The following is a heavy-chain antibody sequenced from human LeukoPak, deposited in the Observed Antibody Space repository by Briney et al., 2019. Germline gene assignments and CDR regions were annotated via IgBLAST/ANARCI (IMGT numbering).Heavy chain of an antibody. CDR2: IYYTGT. CDR3: ARGRYSDSLFGSSDAFDI. CDR1: GGSVTDYY. J-gene: IGHJ3*02. V-gene: IGHV4-59*02. D-gene: IGHD2-21*01. Sequence: SETLSLTCTVSGGSVTDYYWSWIRQSPGKGLEWIGYIYYTGTSYNPSLKSRVTISVDTSKNQFSLKLSSVTAADTAVYYCARGRYSDSLFGSSDAFDIWGQGTMVTVSS.